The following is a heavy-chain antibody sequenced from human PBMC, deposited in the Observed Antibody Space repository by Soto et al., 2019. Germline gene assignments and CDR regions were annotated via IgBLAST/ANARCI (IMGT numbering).Heavy chain of an antibody. CDR2: IYWDDDK. CDR3: AHRRSVAVAGTGGYYFDY. J-gene: IGHJ4*02. Sequence: QITLKESGPTLVKPTQTLTLTCTFSGFSLSTSGVGVGWIRQPPVKALEWLALIYWDDDKRYSPSLKSRLTITKDTSKNQVVLTMTNMDPVDTATYYCAHRRSVAVAGTGGYYFDYWGQGTLVTVSS. CDR1: GFSLSTSGVG. V-gene: IGHV2-5*02. D-gene: IGHD6-19*01.